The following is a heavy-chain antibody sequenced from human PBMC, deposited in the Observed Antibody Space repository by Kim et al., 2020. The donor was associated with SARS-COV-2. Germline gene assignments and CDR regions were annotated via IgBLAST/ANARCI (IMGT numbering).Heavy chain of an antibody. Sequence: NYAQKLQGRVTMTTDTSTSTAYMELRSVRSDDTAVYYCARLWFGELFFDYWGQGTLVTVSS. CDR3: ARLWFGELFFDY. V-gene: IGHV1-18*01. J-gene: IGHJ4*02. D-gene: IGHD3-10*01.